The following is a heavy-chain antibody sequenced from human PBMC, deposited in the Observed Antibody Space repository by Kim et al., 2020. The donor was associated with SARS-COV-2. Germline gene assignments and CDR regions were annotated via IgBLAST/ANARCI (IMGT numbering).Heavy chain of an antibody. D-gene: IGHD4-17*01. V-gene: IGHV1-2*02. Sequence: AQKCQGRVTMTRDTSISTAYMELSRLRSDDTAVYYCARVDRLPSWDWFDPWGQGTLVTVSS. J-gene: IGHJ5*02. CDR3: ARVDRLPSWDWFDP.